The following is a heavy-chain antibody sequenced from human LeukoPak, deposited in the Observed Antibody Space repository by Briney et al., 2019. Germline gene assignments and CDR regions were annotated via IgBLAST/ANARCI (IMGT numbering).Heavy chain of an antibody. V-gene: IGHV3-23*01. J-gene: IGHJ4*02. CDR3: ARGVGYYYDSSGYYSDY. CDR2: ISGSGGST. D-gene: IGHD3-22*01. CDR1: GFTFSSYA. Sequence: GGSLRLSCAASGFTFSSYAMSWVRQAPGKGLEWVSAISGSGGSTYYADSVKGRFTISRDNSKNTLYLQMNSLRAEDTAVYYCARGVGYYYDSSGYYSDYWGQGTLVTVSS.